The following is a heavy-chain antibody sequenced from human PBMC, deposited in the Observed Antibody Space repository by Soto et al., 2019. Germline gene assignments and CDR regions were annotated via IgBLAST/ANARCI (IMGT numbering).Heavy chain of an antibody. CDR1: GYSFTSYW. V-gene: IGHV5-10-1*01. J-gene: IGHJ4*02. CDR2: IDPSDSYT. CDR3: ARRKIGFSSSWYDYFDY. D-gene: IGHD6-13*01. Sequence: GESLKISCKGSGYSFTSYWISWVRQMPGKGLEWMGRIDPSDSYTNYSPSFQGHVTISADKSISTAYLQWSSLKASDTAMYYCARRKIGFSSSWYDYFDYWGQGTLVTVSS.